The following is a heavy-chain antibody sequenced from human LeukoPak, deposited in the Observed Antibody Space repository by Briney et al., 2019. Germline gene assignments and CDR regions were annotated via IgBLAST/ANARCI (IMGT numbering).Heavy chain of an antibody. Sequence: GSSLRLSCAASGFSFTSYNFHWVRQAPGKGLQWLGFISYDGNIKYEDSVKGRFTISRDNAKNSLYLQMNSLRAEDTAVYYCARATVTKSVRTQTNDAFDIWGQGTMVTVSS. CDR3: ARATVTKSVRTQTNDAFDI. CDR1: GFSFTSYN. CDR2: ISYDGNIK. J-gene: IGHJ3*02. V-gene: IGHV3-30*03. D-gene: IGHD4-17*01.